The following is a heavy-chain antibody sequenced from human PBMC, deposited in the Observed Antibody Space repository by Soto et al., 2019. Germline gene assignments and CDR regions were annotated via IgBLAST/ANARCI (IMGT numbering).Heavy chain of an antibody. J-gene: IGHJ6*02. Sequence: GGSLRLSCTGSGFTFGDYAMSWVRRAPGKGLEWVGFIRSKAYGGTTEWAASVRGRFTFSRDDSKRIAYLQMNSLKTEDTGVYWCTRGTRPSGMDVWGQGTTVTVYS. V-gene: IGHV3-49*04. CDR1: GFTFGDYA. D-gene: IGHD6-6*01. CDR3: TRGTRPSGMDV. CDR2: IRSKAYGGTT.